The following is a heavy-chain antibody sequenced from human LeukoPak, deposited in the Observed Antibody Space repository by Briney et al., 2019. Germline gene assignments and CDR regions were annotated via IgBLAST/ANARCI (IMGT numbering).Heavy chain of an antibody. D-gene: IGHD3-22*01. CDR2: MNPNSGNT. CDR1: GYTFTSYD. J-gene: IGHJ4*02. V-gene: IGHV1-8*01. CDR3: ARWRRDSSGYYILDY. Sequence: GASVKVSCKASGYTFTSYDINWVRQATGQGLEWMGWMNPNSGNTGYAQKFQGRATMNRNTSIRKAYMELSSLRSEDTAVYYCARWRRDSSGYYILDYWGQGTLVTVSS.